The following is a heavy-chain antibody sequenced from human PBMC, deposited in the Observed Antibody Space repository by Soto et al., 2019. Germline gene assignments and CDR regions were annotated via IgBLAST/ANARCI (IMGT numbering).Heavy chain of an antibody. CDR2: IIPIFGTA. D-gene: IGHD6-19*01. CDR1: GGTFSSYA. V-gene: IGHV1-69*12. J-gene: IGHJ5*02. CDR3: ARSTGTIAVLLPTQQYHWFAP. Sequence: QVQLVQSGAEVKKPGSSVKVSCKASGGTFSSYAISWVRQAPGQGLEWMGGIIPIFGTANYAQKFQGRVTIPAAESPSPAYVELSSLRCEDAAVHYRARSTGTIAVLLPTQQYHWFAPWGQGTLVTVSS.